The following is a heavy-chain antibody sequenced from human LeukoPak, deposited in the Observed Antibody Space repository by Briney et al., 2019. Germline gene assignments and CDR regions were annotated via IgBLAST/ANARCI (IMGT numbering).Heavy chain of an antibody. V-gene: IGHV3-73*01. CDR3: TGWLLGTSFTFDY. Sequence: GGSLRLSCAASGFSFSDSAIHWVRQASGKGLEWVGRIRSKANNYATEYAASVKGRFTISRDDSKNTANLQMNSLKTEDTAVYYCTGWLLGTSFTFDYWGQGALVTVSS. CDR1: GFSFSDSA. CDR2: IRSKANNYAT. D-gene: IGHD1-14*01. J-gene: IGHJ4*02.